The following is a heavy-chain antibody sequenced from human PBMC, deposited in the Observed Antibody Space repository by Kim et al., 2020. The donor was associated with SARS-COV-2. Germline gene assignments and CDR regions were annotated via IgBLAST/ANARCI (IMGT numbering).Heavy chain of an antibody. D-gene: IGHD2-2*01. V-gene: IGHV3-53*01. J-gene: IGHJ6*02. Sequence: VKGRFTISRDNSKHTLYLQMNSLRAEDTAVYYCARGPVPRSYYYYYGMDVWGQGTTVTVSS. CDR3: ARGPVPRSYYYYYGMDV.